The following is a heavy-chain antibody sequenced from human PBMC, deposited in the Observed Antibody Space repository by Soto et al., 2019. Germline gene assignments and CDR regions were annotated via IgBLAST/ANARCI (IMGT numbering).Heavy chain of an antibody. J-gene: IGHJ4*02. CDR1: GFSFRYYG. CDR2: ISYDGSDE. CDR3: AKDRRDYGGNIFDY. Sequence: QVQLVESGGGVVQPGRSLRLSCAASGFSFRYYGMHWVRQAPGKGLEWVALISYDGSDEYYADSVKGRFTISRDNSNNTLYLQMNSPKSEDTAVCYCAKDRRDYGGNIFDYWGQGTVVTVSS. V-gene: IGHV3-30*18. D-gene: IGHD4-17*01.